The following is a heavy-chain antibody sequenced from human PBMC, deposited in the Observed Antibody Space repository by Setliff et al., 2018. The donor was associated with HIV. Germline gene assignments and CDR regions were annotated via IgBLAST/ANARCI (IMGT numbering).Heavy chain of an antibody. V-gene: IGHV1-46*01. J-gene: IGHJ5*02. CDR2: INPSGGST. CDR3: ARGIGISSSWDSLGWYNWFDP. CDR1: GYTFTSYY. D-gene: IGHD6-13*01. Sequence: ASVKVSCKASGYTFTSYYMQWVRQAPGQGLEWMGIINPSGGSTNYAQKFQGRVTMTSDTSTSTVYMELSSLRSEDTAVYYCARGIGISSSWDSLGWYNWFDPWGQGTLVTAPQ.